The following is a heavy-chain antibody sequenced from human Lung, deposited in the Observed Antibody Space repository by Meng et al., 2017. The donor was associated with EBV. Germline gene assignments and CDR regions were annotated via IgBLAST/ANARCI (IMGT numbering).Heavy chain of an antibody. J-gene: IGHJ4*02. CDR3: ARGVSDTAMVPYYLDY. D-gene: IGHD5-18*01. V-gene: IGHV4-30-2*01. CDR1: GGSIRSGGYS. Sequence: LPEAGPGLVKPAPTLSLTCAVSGGSIRSGGYSWSWIRQPPGKGLEWIGYIYHSGSTYYNPSLKSRVTISVDRSKNQFSLKLSSVTAADTAVYYCARGVSDTAMVPYYLDYWGQGTLVTVSS. CDR2: IYHSGST.